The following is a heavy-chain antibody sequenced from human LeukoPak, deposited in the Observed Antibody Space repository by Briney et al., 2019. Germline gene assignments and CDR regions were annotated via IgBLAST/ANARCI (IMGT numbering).Heavy chain of an antibody. J-gene: IGHJ6*03. D-gene: IGHD5-12*01. V-gene: IGHV4-4*07. Sequence: SQTLSLTCTVSGGSISSSYWSWIRQPAGKGLEWIGRVYGSGSTSYNPSLKSRVTMSVDTSKNQFSLKLNSATAADTAVYYCARDRYSGYVGAYYYMDVWGKGTTVTVSS. CDR1: GGSISSSY. CDR2: VYGSGST. CDR3: ARDRYSGYVGAYYYMDV.